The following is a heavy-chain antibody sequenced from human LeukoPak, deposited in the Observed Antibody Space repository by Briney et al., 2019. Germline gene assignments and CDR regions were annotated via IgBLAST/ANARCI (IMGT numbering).Heavy chain of an antibody. D-gene: IGHD2-15*01. V-gene: IGHV1-2*02. J-gene: IGHJ4*02. Sequence: ASVKVSCKASGYTFTGYYMHWVRQALGQGLEWMGWINPNSGGTNYAQKFQGRVTMTRDTSISTAYMELSRLRSDDTAVYYCARYCSGGSCYAVDYWGQGTLVTVSS. CDR1: GYTFTGYY. CDR2: INPNSGGT. CDR3: ARYCSGGSCYAVDY.